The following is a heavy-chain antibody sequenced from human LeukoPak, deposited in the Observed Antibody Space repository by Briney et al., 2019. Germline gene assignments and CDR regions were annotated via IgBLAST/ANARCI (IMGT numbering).Heavy chain of an antibody. CDR2: INPNSGGT. CDR3: ARVVYCSSTSCYPNWFDP. V-gene: IGHV1-2*02. CDR1: GYTFTGYY. D-gene: IGHD2-2*01. J-gene: IGHJ5*02. Sequence: GASVKVSCKASGYTFTGYYMHWVRQAPGQGLEWMGWINPNSGGTNYAQKFQGRVIMTRDTSISTAYMELSRLRSDDTAVYYCARVVYCSSTSCYPNWFDPWGQGTLVTVSS.